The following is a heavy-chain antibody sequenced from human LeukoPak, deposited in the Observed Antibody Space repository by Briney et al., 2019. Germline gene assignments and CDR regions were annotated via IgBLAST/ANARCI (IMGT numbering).Heavy chain of an antibody. CDR3: ARDQQLVPGYFDL. V-gene: IGHV1-69*05. CDR1: GGTFSGYA. CDR2: IIPIFGTA. Sequence: ASVKVSCKASGGTFSGYAISWVRQAPGQGLEWMGRIIPIFGTANYAQKFQGRVTITTDESTSTAYMELSSLRSEDTAVYYCARDQQLVPGYFDLWGRGTLVTVSS. D-gene: IGHD6-13*01. J-gene: IGHJ2*01.